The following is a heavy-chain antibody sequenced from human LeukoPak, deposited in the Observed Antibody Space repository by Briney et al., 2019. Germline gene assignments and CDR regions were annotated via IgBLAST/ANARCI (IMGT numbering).Heavy chain of an antibody. Sequence: GGSLRLSCAASGFTFSSYSMNWVRQAPGKGLEWVSGISPRGDITYYKDSVRGRFTISRDNFKNTVSLQLNSLRAEDTAMYYCARDDDWGRFNHWGQGTLVTVSS. CDR2: ISPRGDIT. CDR3: ARDDDWGRFNH. D-gene: IGHD3-16*01. CDR1: GFTFSSYS. J-gene: IGHJ1*01. V-gene: IGHV3-23*01.